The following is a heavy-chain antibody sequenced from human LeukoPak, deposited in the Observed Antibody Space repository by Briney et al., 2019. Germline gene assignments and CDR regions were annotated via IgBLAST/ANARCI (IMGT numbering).Heavy chain of an antibody. J-gene: IGHJ4*02. D-gene: IGHD3-10*01. CDR1: GFTFSSYG. Sequence: PGGSLRLSCAASGFTFSSYGMHWVRQAPGKGLEWVAFIRYDGSNKYYADSVKGRFTISRDNSKNTLYLQMNSLRAEDTAVYYCAKTFQPYGSGSYPTDYWGQGTLVTVSS. CDR2: IRYDGSNK. CDR3: AKTFQPYGSGSYPTDY. V-gene: IGHV3-30*02.